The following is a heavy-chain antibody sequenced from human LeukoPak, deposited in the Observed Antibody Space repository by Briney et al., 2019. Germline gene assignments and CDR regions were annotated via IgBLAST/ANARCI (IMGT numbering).Heavy chain of an antibody. V-gene: IGHV1-69*08. CDR1: GGTFRTHI. CDR2: ITPIIDSA. D-gene: IGHD1-26*01. J-gene: IGHJ5*02. Sequence: SVKVSCKTFGGTFRTHIFSWMRQTPGQGLEWMGKITPIIDSAKYSQKFRDRLTITGDSSTGTAYLQLSSLTPEDTALYYCTRVNLRGSQYNWFDPWGQGTLVIVSS. CDR3: TRVNLRGSQYNWFDP.